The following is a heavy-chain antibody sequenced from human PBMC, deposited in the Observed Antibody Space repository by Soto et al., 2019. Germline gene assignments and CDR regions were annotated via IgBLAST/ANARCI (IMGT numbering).Heavy chain of an antibody. J-gene: IGHJ6*02. V-gene: IGHV3-11*01. CDR3: ARGKEFTPYGYYSYYYGMDI. D-gene: IGHD2-15*01. CDR1: GFIFSDYY. CDR2: MSSSGTTI. Sequence: GGSLRLSCAASGFIFSDYYMSWIRQTPGKGLEWVSYMSSSGTTIDYADSVKGRFTMSRDITKTSLYLQMNSLSAEDTAVYYCARGKEFTPYGYYSYYYGMDIWGQGTTVTVSS.